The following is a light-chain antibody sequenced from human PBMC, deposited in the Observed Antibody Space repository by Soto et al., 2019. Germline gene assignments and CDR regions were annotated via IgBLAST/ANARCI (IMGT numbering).Light chain of an antibody. V-gene: IGKV3-11*01. Sequence: EMVLTQSPDTLSSSPGDAATLSCRASQSVSSYLAWYQQKPGQAPRLLIYDASNRATGIPARFSGSGSGTDFTLTISSLKPEDFAVYYCQPRGNWPLTFGGGTKVDIK. CDR3: QPRGNWPLT. CDR1: QSVSSY. J-gene: IGKJ4*01. CDR2: DAS.